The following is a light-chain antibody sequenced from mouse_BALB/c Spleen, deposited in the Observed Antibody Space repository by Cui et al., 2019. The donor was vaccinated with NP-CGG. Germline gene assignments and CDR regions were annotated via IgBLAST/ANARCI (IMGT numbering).Light chain of an antibody. CDR1: TGAGTTNNY. CDR2: GTN. CDR3: ALWYSNHWV. V-gene: IGLV1*01. Sequence: QAVVTQESALTTSPGETVTLTCRSSTGAGTTNNYANWVQEKPDHLFTGLIGGTNNRAPGVPARFSGSLIGYKAALTITGAQTEDEAIYFCALWYSNHWVFGGGTKLTVL. J-gene: IGLJ1*01.